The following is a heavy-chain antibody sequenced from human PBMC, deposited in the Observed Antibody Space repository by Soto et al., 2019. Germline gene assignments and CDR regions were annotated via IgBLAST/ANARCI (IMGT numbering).Heavy chain of an antibody. D-gene: IGHD5-12*01. CDR2: IKQDGSER. Sequence: PGGSLRLSCAASGFTFSSYWMSWVRQAPGKGLEWVANIKQDGSERYYVDSVKGRFTISRDNAKNSLYLQMNSLRAEDTAVYFCARERWLTAFDIWGQGTMVTVSS. CDR3: ARERWLTAFDI. CDR1: GFTFSSYW. J-gene: IGHJ3*02. V-gene: IGHV3-7*01.